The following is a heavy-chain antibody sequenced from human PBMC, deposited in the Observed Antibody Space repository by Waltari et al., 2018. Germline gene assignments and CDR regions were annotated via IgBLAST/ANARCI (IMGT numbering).Heavy chain of an antibody. Sequence: QVQLVESGGGVVQPGESLSLSCAASGFTFHYYAMHWVRQAPGKGLEWVSVISYDGSDEYYADSMKGRFTISRDNSKNTLYLQMSSLRREDTAVYYCAFWLGEPYSENALDTWGQGTMVTVSS. J-gene: IGHJ3*02. D-gene: IGHD3-10*01. CDR2: ISYDGSDE. CDR3: AFWLGEPYSENALDT. V-gene: IGHV3-30*03. CDR1: GFTFHYYA.